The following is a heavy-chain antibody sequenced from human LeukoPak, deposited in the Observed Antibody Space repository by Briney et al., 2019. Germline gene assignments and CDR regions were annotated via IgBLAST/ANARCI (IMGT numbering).Heavy chain of an antibody. J-gene: IGHJ4*02. CDR2: ISSSSGSTI. CDR1: GFTFSSSE. CDR3: TRDKRVEMATINYFDY. Sequence: GGSLRLSCAVSGFTFSSSEMNWVRQAPGKGLEWVSYISSSSGSTIYYADSVKGRFTISRDDSKSIAYLQMNSLKTEDTAVYYCTRDKRVEMATINYFDYWGQGTLVTVSS. D-gene: IGHD5-24*01. V-gene: IGHV3-48*03.